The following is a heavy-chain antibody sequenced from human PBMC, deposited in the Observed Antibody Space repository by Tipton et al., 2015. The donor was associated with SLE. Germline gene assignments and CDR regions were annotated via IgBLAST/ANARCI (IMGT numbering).Heavy chain of an antibody. CDR2: IYYSGST. CDR1: GGSISSSRYY. CDR3: GGAYSGYDWDY. D-gene: IGHD5-12*01. J-gene: IGHJ4*02. Sequence: TLSLTCTVSGGSISSSRYYWSWIRQHPGKGLEWIGYIYYSGSTYYNPSLKSRVTISVDTSKNQFSLKLSSVTAADTAVYYCGGAYSGYDWDYWGQGTLVTVSS. V-gene: IGHV4-31*03.